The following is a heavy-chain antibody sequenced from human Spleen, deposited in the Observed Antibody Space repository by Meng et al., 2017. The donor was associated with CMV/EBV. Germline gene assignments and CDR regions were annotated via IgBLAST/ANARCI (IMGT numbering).Heavy chain of an antibody. CDR1: GFTFSSYS. CDR3: GRGNLSFDI. J-gene: IGHJ3*02. CDR2: ITSSGSYI. V-gene: IGHV3-21*01. Sequence: GESLKISCAVSGFTFSSYSMNWVRQAPGKGLEWVSSITSSGSYIYYADSVKGRFTISRDNSKNTVYLQMNSLRGEDTAVYFCGRGNLSFDIWGPGTMVTVSS.